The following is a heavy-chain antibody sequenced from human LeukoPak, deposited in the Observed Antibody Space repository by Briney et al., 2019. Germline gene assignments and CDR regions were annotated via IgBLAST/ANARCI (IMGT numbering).Heavy chain of an antibody. Sequence: PGGSLRLSCAASGFTVSSNYMSWVRQAPGKGLEWVSVIYSGGSTYYADSVKGRFTISRDNSKNTLYLQMNSLRAEDTAVYYCAGTPQWLAFDYWGQGTLVTVSS. J-gene: IGHJ4*02. D-gene: IGHD6-19*01. CDR1: GFTVSSNY. CDR3: AGTPQWLAFDY. V-gene: IGHV3-53*01. CDR2: IYSGGST.